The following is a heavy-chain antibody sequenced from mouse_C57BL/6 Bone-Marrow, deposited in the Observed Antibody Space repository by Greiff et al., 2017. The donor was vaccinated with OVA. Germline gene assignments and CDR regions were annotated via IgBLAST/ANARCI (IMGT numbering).Heavy chain of an antibody. V-gene: IGHV14-3*01. CDR1: GFHIKNTY. D-gene: IGHD2-4*01. J-gene: IGHJ2*01. CDR3: VGYYDYDY. Sequence: EVQLQQSVAELVRPGASVKLSCTASGFHIKNTYMHWVKQRPEQGLEWIGRIDPANGNTKYAPKFQGKATITADTSSNTAYLQLSSLTSEDTAIYYCVGYYDYDYWGQGTTLTVSS. CDR2: IDPANGNT.